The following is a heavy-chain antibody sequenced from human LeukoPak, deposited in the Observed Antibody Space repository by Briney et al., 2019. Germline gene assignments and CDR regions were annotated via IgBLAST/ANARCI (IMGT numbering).Heavy chain of an antibody. CDR3: ARYSGYDFPGAFDY. J-gene: IGHJ4*02. CDR2: IYYSGST. V-gene: IGHV4-30-4*07. Sequence: PSQTLSLTCAVSGGSISSGGYSWSWIRQPPGKGLEWIGYIYYSGSTNYNPSLKSRVTISVDTSKNQFSLKLSSVTAADTAVYYCARYSGYDFPGAFDYWGQGTLVTVSS. CDR1: GGSISSGGYS. D-gene: IGHD5-12*01.